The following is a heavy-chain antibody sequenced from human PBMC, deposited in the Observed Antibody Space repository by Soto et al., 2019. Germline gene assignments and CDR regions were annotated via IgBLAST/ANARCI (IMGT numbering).Heavy chain of an antibody. D-gene: IGHD1-26*01. V-gene: IGHV3-23*01. J-gene: IGHJ4*02. CDR1: GLTFCTFA. CDR2: ISGSRATT. Sequence: PGGSLRLSCAASGLTFCTFAMSWVRKAPGKGLEWVSGISGSRATTYYADSVRGRFTISRDNSKDTLFLQMDSLRAEDTAIYYCASPPFVGATSHPDYDYWGQGTPVTVSS. CDR3: ASPPFVGATSHPDYDY.